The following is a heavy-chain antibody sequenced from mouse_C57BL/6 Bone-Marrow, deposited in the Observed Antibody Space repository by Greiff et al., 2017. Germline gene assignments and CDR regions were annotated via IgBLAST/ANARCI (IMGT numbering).Heavy chain of an antibody. CDR3: ARGNEYRRGGYARDY. Sequence: QVQLQQSGAELVRPGTSVKMSCKASGYTFTNYWIGWAKQRPGHGLEWIGDIYPGGGYTNYNEKFKGKATLTADKSSSTAYMQFSSLTSEDSAILYCARGNEYRRGGYARDYWGQGTSVTVSS. J-gene: IGHJ4*01. CDR1: GYTFTNYW. V-gene: IGHV1-63*01. D-gene: IGHD5-2*01. CDR2: IYPGGGYT.